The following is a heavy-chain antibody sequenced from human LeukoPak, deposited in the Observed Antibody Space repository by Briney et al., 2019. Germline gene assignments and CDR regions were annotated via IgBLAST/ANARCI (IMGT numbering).Heavy chain of an antibody. D-gene: IGHD6-25*01. CDR1: GFSLSSYF. Sequence: PGGSLRLSCEASGFSLSSYFMGWIRQAPGKGLEWVSYITNTGRSTNYADAVKGRFTISRDNAKQSVYLEMTDLRAEDTAVYYCAREASGNYHVFDSWGQGTLVTVSS. CDR3: AREASGNYHVFDS. J-gene: IGHJ4*02. V-gene: IGHV3-11*04. CDR2: ITNTGRST.